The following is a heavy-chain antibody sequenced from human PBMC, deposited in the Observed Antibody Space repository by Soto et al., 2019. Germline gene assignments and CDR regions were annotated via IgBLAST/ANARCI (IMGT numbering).Heavy chain of an antibody. J-gene: IGHJ3*01. CDR3: ARGGSSDWQVAFDF. CDR1: GWSFSGYF. V-gene: IGHV4-34*01. Sequence: XETLSRPCTVYGWSFSGYFWYWIRQSPGKGLEWIGKVNHNGRNNYNPSLKSRVTISMDMSKNKFSLKLTSVTAADTAVYYCARGGSSDWQVAFDFWGQGSMVTVSS. D-gene: IGHD6-19*01. CDR2: VNHNGRN.